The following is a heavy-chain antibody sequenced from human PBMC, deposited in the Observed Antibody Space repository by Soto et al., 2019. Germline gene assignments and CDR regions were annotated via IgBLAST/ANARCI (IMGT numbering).Heavy chain of an antibody. Sequence: EMHLVESGGGLVKPGGSLRLSCAASGFTFSTYSMNWVRQAPGKGLEWVSSISGSGNYTHYADFLRGRFTISRDNAKTSLYLKMNSLRAEDTAVYYCAREGINNQKEYYFDSWGQGTVVTVSS. CDR1: GFTFSTYS. J-gene: IGHJ4*02. V-gene: IGHV3-21*01. D-gene: IGHD1-20*01. CDR2: ISGSGNYT. CDR3: AREGINNQKEYYFDS.